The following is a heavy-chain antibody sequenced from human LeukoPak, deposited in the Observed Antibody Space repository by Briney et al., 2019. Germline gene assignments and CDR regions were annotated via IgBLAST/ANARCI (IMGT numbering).Heavy chain of an antibody. Sequence: ASVKVSCKASGGTFSSYAISWVRQAPGQGLEWMGGIIPIFGTANYAQKFQGRVTITADKSTSTAYMELRSLRSDDTAVYYCARDSLMWFGELSNYWGQGTLVTVSS. CDR1: GGTFSSYA. V-gene: IGHV1-69*06. J-gene: IGHJ4*02. D-gene: IGHD3-10*01. CDR2: IIPIFGTA. CDR3: ARDSLMWFGELSNY.